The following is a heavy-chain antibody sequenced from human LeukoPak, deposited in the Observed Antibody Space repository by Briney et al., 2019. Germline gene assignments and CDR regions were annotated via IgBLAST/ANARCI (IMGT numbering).Heavy chain of an antibody. Sequence: QPGGSLRLSCAASGFTFSYYAMSWVRQAPGKGLEWVSVIGDSGTDTSYADSGRGRFTISRDNSKNTLYLQMNSLRAEDTAVYYCAKTDCTSSSCYTIDYWGQGTLVTVSS. CDR2: IGDSGTDT. CDR3: AKTDCTSSSCYTIDY. V-gene: IGHV3-23*01. J-gene: IGHJ4*02. CDR1: GFTFSYYA. D-gene: IGHD2-2*02.